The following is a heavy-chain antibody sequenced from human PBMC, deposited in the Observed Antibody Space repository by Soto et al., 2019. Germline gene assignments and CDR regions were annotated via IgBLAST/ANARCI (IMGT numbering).Heavy chain of an antibody. CDR1: GYTFTNYY. Sequence: QVQLVQSGAEVKKPGASVKVSCKASGYTFTNYYVHWVRQAPAQGLEWMGMINPSGGSTNYAQKFQGRVTMTRDTSTSTVYMELSRLRSEDPAVYYCARRYSSRWHFDYWGQGTLVTVSS. D-gene: IGHD6-13*01. CDR3: ARRYSSRWHFDY. CDR2: INPSGGST. J-gene: IGHJ4*02. V-gene: IGHV1-46*03.